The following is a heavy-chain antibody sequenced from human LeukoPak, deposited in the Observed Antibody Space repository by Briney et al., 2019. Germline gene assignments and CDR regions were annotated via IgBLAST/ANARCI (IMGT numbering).Heavy chain of an antibody. D-gene: IGHD6-6*01. CDR1: GFTFSNYA. CDR2: ISGSGATT. Sequence: SRGSLRLSCAVSGFTFSNYAMSWVRQAPGKGLEWVSVISGSGATTVHADSVMGRFTISRDNAKNSLFLQMNGLRDEDTAVYYCASGFSSSPYFDYWGQGTLVTVSS. V-gene: IGHV3-23*01. J-gene: IGHJ4*02. CDR3: ASGFSSSPYFDY.